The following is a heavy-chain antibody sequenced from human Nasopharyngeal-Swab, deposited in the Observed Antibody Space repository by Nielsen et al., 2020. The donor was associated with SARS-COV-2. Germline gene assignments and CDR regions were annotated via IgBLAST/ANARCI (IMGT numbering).Heavy chain of an antibody. CDR1: GFTFSSYA. J-gene: IGHJ4*02. CDR2: IYSGGSST. CDR3: AKGGEAGQRFLEWLYYFDY. Sequence: GESLKISCAASGFTFSSYAMSWVRQAPGKGLEWVSVIYSGGSSTYYADSVKGRFTISRDNSKNTLYLQMNSLRAEDTAVYYCAKGGEAGQRFLEWLYYFDYWGQGTLVTVPS. D-gene: IGHD3-3*01. V-gene: IGHV3-23*03.